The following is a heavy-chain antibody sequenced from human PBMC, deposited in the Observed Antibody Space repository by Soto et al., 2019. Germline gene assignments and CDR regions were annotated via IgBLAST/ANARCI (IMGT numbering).Heavy chain of an antibody. Sequence: SETLSHTCTVSGGSISSYYWIWIRQPPGKGLEWIGYIYYSGSTNYNPSLKSRVTISVDTSKNQFALKLSSVTAADTAVCYCARHYAVVLYYFDYWGQGTLVTVSS. D-gene: IGHD2-15*01. V-gene: IGHV4-59*08. CDR2: IYYSGST. J-gene: IGHJ4*02. CDR3: ARHYAVVLYYFDY. CDR1: GGSISSYY.